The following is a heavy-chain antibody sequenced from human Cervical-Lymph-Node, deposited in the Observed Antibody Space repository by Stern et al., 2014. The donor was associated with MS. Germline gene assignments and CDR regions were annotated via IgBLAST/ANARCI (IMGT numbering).Heavy chain of an antibody. CDR1: GGSVSSDNYY. CDR3: ARDQFTTSLDV. Sequence: QLQLQESGPGLVKPSQTLSLTCTVSGGSVSSDNYYWTWIRPHPGKGLEWIGHIYYSGTTYYNPSLKSRVTISIDTSKNQFSLNLNSVTAADTAMYYCARDQFTTSLDVWGQGTTVTVSS. CDR2: IYYSGTT. V-gene: IGHV4-31*03. J-gene: IGHJ6*02. D-gene: IGHD2-2*01.